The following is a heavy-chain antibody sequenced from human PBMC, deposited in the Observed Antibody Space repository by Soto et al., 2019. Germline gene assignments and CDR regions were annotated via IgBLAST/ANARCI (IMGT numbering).Heavy chain of an antibody. Sequence: QVQLVESGGGVVQPGRSLRLSCAASGFTFSSYGMHWVRQAPGKGLEWVAVISYDGSNKYYADSVKGRFTISRDNSKNTLYLQMNSLRAEDTAVYYCAKESIAARGGSFDYWGQGTLVTVSS. V-gene: IGHV3-30*18. CDR3: AKESIAARGGSFDY. D-gene: IGHD6-6*01. CDR1: GFTFSSYG. CDR2: ISYDGSNK. J-gene: IGHJ4*02.